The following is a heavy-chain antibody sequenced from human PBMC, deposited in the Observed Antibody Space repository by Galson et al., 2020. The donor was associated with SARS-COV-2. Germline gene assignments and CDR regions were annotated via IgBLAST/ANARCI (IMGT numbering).Heavy chain of an antibody. J-gene: IGHJ3*02. CDR1: GGSISSYY. CDR3: ARGLVGATYTEDAFDI. V-gene: IGHV4-59*13. CDR2: IYYSGST. Sequence: SETLSLTCTVSGGSISSYYWSWIRQPPGKGLEWIGYIYYSGSTNYNPSLKSRVTISVDTSKNQFSLKLSSVTAADTAVYYCARGLVGATYTEDAFDIWGQGTMVTVSS. D-gene: IGHD1-26*01.